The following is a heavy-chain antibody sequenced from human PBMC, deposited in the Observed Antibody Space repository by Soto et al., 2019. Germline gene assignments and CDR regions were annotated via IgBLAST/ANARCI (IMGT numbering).Heavy chain of an antibody. CDR3: AGLRGYSGYEQTYYFDY. J-gene: IGHJ4*02. V-gene: IGHV1-24*01. Sequence: ASVKVSCKVSGYTLTELSMHWVRQAPGKGLEWMGGFDPEDGETIYAQKFQGRVTMTEDTSTDTAYMELSSLRSEDTAVYYCAGLRGYSGYEQTYYFDYWGQGTLVTVSS. CDR1: GYTLTELS. D-gene: IGHD5-12*01. CDR2: FDPEDGET.